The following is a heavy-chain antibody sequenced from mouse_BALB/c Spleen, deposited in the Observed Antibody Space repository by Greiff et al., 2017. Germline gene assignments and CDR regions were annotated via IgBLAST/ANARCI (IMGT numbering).Heavy chain of an antibody. D-gene: IGHD2-3*01. J-gene: IGHJ4*01. CDR2: ISSGGST. V-gene: IGHV5-6-5*01. CDR3: ARKDGYYAMDY. Sequence: EVQLQESGGGLVKPGGSLKLSCAASGFTFSSYAMSWVRQTPEKRLEWVASISSGGSTYYPDSVKGRFTISRDNARNILYLQMSSLRSEDTAMYYCARKDGYYAMDYWGQGTSVTVSS. CDR1: GFTFSSYA.